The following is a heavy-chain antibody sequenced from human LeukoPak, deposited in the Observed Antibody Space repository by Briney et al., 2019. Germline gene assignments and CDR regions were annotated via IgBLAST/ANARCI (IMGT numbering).Heavy chain of an antibody. V-gene: IGHV3-33*01. CDR2: IWYDGSNK. J-gene: IGHJ5*02. CDR3: ARGLYYYDSSGYIVWFDP. Sequence: GGSLRLSCAASGFTFSSYGMHWVRQAPGKGLEWVAVIWYDGSNKYYADSVKGRFTISRDNSKNTLYLQMNSLRAEDTAVYYCARGLYYYDSSGYIVWFDPWGQGTLVTVSS. CDR1: GFTFSSYG. D-gene: IGHD3-22*01.